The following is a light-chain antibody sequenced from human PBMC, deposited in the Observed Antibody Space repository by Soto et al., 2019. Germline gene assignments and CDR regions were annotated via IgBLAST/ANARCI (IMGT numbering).Light chain of an antibody. CDR3: HQRSNWLT. V-gene: IGKV3-11*01. J-gene: IGKJ4*01. CDR2: DAS. Sequence: EIVLTQSPATLSLSPGERATLSCRASQSVSTYLAWYQQKPGQAPRLLIYDASNRATGVPARFSGSGSGTDFTLTISSLESEDFAVYYCHQRSNWLTFGGGTKVEIK. CDR1: QSVSTY.